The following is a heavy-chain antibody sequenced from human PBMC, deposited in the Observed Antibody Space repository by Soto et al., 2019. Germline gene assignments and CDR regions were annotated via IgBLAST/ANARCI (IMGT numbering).Heavy chain of an antibody. Sequence: GGALKISRKGSGYTVTSYWIGRVRQMPGKGLEWMGIIYPGDSDTRYSPSFQGQVTISADKSISTAYPQWSSLKAFDTAMSYCAILPMGGHLVYWGQGTLVTVSS. CDR1: GYTVTSYW. CDR2: IYPGDSDT. CDR3: AILPMGGHLVY. J-gene: IGHJ4*02. V-gene: IGHV5-51*01. D-gene: IGHD2-15*01.